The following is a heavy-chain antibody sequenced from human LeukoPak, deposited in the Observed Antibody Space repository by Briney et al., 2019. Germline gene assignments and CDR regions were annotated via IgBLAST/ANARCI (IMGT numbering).Heavy chain of an antibody. D-gene: IGHD1-7*01. Sequence: ASVKVSCKASGFTFTSSAMQWVRQAPGQGLEWMGWINPNGGGTNYAQKFQGRVTMTRDTSISTAYMELSRLRSDDTAVYYCARDGSGEDWNYVGGFRYWGQGTLVTVSS. CDR2: INPNGGGT. J-gene: IGHJ4*02. V-gene: IGHV1-2*02. CDR3: ARDGSGEDWNYVGGFRY. CDR1: GFTFTSSA.